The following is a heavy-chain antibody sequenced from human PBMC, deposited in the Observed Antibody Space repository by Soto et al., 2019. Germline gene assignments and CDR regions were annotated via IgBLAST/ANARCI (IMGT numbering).Heavy chain of an antibody. CDR1: GFTVSSNY. J-gene: IGHJ4*02. V-gene: IGHV3-66*01. CDR2: IYSGGTT. D-gene: IGHD3-10*01. Sequence: EVQLVESGGGVVQPGGSLRLSCAASGFTVSSNYMTWVRQAPGKGLEWVSNIYSGGTTSYADSVKGRFTISRDNSKNTLFLQMNSLRDDDTAVYYCASGASGNYRWGQGTLVTVSS. CDR3: ASGASGNYR.